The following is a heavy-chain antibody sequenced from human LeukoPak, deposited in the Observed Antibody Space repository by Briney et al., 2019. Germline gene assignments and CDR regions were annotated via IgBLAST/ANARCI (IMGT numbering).Heavy chain of an antibody. V-gene: IGHV3-20*04. CDR3: SRWEHVMTVGGVFVIPRAHYFDY. J-gene: IGHJ4*02. CDR1: GFTFQDYG. CDR2: INWNGGST. D-gene: IGHD3-16*02. Sequence: GGSLRLSCAASGFTFQDYGMSWVRQARGKGRAWVSGINWNGGSTGYGDSVKGRFTISRDNAKNSLYLQMNSLRAEDTALYYCSRWEHVMTVGGVFVIPRAHYFDYWGQGTLVTVSS.